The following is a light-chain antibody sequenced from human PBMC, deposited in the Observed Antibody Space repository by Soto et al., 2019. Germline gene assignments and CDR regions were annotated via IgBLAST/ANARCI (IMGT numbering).Light chain of an antibody. V-gene: IGKV3-15*01. CDR2: GAS. CDR1: QSVSSN. Sequence: EIVMTQSPATLSVSPGERATLSCRASQSVSSNLAWYQQKPGQAPRLLIYGASTRATGIPARFSGGGSGTEFTLTISSLQSEDVAVYYCQQYNNWPPPITFGQGTRLEIK. J-gene: IGKJ5*01. CDR3: QQYNNWPPPIT.